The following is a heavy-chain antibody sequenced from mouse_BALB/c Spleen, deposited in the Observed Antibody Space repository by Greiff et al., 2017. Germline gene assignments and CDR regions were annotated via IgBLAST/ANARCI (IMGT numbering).Heavy chain of an antibody. CDR2: IYPGDGDT. J-gene: IGHJ4*01. D-gene: IGHD4-1*01. V-gene: IGHV1-82*01. CDR3: ARGASWAHYYAMDY. CDR1: GYAFSSSW. Sequence: QVQLQQSGPELVKPGASVKISCKASGYAFSSSWMNWVKQRPGQGLEWIGRIYPGDGDTNYNGKFKGKATLTADKSSSTAYMQLSSLTSVDSAVYFCARGASWAHYYAMDYWGQGTSVTVSS.